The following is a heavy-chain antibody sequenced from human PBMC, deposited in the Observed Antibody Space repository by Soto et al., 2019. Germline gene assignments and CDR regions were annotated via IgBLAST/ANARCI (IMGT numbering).Heavy chain of an antibody. CDR2: IIPIFGTA. Sequence: QVQLVQSGAEVKKPGSSVKVSCKASGGTFGSYAISWVRQAPGQGLEWMGGIIPIFGTANYAQKFQGRVTITADESTSTAYMELSSLRSEDTAVYYCARRGGYCSGGSCDYYYYGMDVWGQGTTVTVSS. CDR1: GGTFGSYA. D-gene: IGHD2-15*01. J-gene: IGHJ6*02. V-gene: IGHV1-69*01. CDR3: ARRGGYCSGGSCDYYYYGMDV.